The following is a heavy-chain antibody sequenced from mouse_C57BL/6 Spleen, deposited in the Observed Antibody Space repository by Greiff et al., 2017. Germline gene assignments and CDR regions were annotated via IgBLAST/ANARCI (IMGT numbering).Heavy chain of an antibody. V-gene: IGHV1-52*01. CDR1: GYTFTSYW. CDR3: ARGGYYYGNYEDY. Sequence: VQLQQPGAELVRPGSSVKLSCKASGYTFTSYWMHWVKQRPIQGLEWIGNIDPSDSETHYNQKFKGKATLTVDKSSSTAYMQLSSLTSEDSAVYYGARGGYYYGNYEDYWGQGTTLTVSS. CDR2: IDPSDSET. D-gene: IGHD2-1*01. J-gene: IGHJ2*01.